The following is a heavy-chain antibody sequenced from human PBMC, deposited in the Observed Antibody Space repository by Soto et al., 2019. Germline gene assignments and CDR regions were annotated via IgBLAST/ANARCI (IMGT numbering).Heavy chain of an antibody. CDR3: AKTANGWFSAFDI. CDR1: GFTFGSYA. V-gene: IGHV3-23*01. J-gene: IGHJ3*02. CDR2: ISGSGGTT. D-gene: IGHD6-19*01. Sequence: GGSLRLSYAASGFTFGSYAMSWVRQAPGKRLEWVTAISGSGGTTYYADSVKGRFTFSRDNSKNTLYLQMNSLRAEDMAVYYCAKTANGWFSAFDIWGQGTMVTLS.